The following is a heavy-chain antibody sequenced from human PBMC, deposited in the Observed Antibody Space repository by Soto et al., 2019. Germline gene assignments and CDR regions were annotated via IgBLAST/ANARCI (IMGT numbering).Heavy chain of an antibody. Sequence: ASVKVSCKASGGTFSSYAISWVRQAPGQGLEWMGGIIPIFGTANYAQKFQGRVTITADESTSTAYMELSSLRSEDTAVYYCARVYGDYYLGWFDPWGQGTLVTVSS. CDR1: GGTFSSYA. V-gene: IGHV1-69*13. CDR3: ARVYGDYYLGWFDP. D-gene: IGHD4-17*01. CDR2: IIPIFGTA. J-gene: IGHJ5*02.